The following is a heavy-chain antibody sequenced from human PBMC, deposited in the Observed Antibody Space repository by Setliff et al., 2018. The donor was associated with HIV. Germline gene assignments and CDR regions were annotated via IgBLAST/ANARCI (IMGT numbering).Heavy chain of an antibody. D-gene: IGHD2-8*01. CDR2: IIPNSAGT. V-gene: IGHV1-2*06. CDR3: ATKVYCTNGVCLDAFDI. Sequence: WASVKVSCKASGYTFTGYFIHWVRQAPGQGLEWMGRIIPNSAGTNYAQKFQGRVTMTRDTSISTAYMELSRLRSDDTAVYYCATKVYCTNGVCLDAFDIWGPGTMVTVSS. J-gene: IGHJ3*02. CDR1: GYTFTGYF.